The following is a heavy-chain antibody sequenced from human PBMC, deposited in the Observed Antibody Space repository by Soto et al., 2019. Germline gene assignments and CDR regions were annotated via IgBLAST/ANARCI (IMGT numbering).Heavy chain of an antibody. Sequence: GASVKVSCKASGYTFTSYGISWVRQAPGQGLEWMGWISVYNGNTNYAQKVQARVTMTTDTSTSTAYMELRSLRSDDTAVYYCARDDSTGGMDVWGQGTTVTVSS. J-gene: IGHJ6*02. CDR1: GYTFTSYG. V-gene: IGHV1-18*01. CDR2: ISVYNGNT. D-gene: IGHD2-21*01. CDR3: ARDDSTGGMDV.